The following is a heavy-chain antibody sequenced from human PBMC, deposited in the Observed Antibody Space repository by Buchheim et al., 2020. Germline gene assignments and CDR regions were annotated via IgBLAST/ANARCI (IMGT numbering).Heavy chain of an antibody. CDR3: ARISGSYWY. V-gene: IGHV4-39*07. J-gene: IGHJ4*02. CDR1: GGSISSSSYY. D-gene: IGHD1-26*01. Sequence: QLQLQESGPGLVKPSETLSLTRTVSGGSISSSSYYWGWIRHPPGKGLEWIGSIYYSGSTHHNPSLKSRVTITVDTSNNQFSLKLSSVTAADTAVYYCARISGSYWYWGQGTL. CDR2: IYYSGST.